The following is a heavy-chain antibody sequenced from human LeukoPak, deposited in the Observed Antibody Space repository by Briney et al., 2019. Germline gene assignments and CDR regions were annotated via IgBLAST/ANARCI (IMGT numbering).Heavy chain of an antibody. CDR2: VQQEGSEK. D-gene: IGHD3-10*01. J-gene: IGHJ4*02. Sequence: GGSLRLSCAASGFTFYSYWMSWVRQAPGKGLEWLANVQQEGSEKYYVDSVKGRFTISRDNAKNSLYLQMNSLRAEDTAVYYCARDLWFGEQDYWGQGTLVTVSS. CDR3: ARDLWFGEQDY. CDR1: GFTFYSYW. V-gene: IGHV3-7*01.